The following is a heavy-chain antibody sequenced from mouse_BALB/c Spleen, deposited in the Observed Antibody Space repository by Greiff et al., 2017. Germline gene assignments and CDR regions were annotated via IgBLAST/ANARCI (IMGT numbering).Heavy chain of an antibody. CDR3: ARGGDGSSLAWFAY. D-gene: IGHD1-1*01. Sequence: EVQLVESGGGLVKPGGSLKLSCAASGFTFSDYYMYWVRQTPEKRLEWVATISDGGSYTYYPDSVKGRFTISRDNAKNNLYLQMSSLKSEDTAMYYCARGGDGSSLAWFAYWGQGTLVTVSA. CDR2: ISDGGSYT. J-gene: IGHJ3*01. V-gene: IGHV5-4*02. CDR1: GFTFSDYY.